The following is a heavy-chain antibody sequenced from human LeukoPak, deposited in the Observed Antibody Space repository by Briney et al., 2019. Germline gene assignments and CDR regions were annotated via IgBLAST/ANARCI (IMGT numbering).Heavy chain of an antibody. J-gene: IGHJ4*02. CDR3: ARFGEQRYLDY. D-gene: IGHD3-10*01. Sequence: GGSLRLSCAASGFTFSSYGMHWVRQAPGKGLEWVAVIWYDGSNKYYADSVKGRFTISRDNSKNTLYLQMNSLRAEDTAVYYCARFGEQRYLDYWGQGTLVTVSS. CDR2: IWYDGSNK. V-gene: IGHV3-33*01. CDR1: GFTFSSYG.